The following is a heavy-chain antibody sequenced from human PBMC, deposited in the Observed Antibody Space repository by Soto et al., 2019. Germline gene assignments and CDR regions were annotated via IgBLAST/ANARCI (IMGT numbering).Heavy chain of an antibody. J-gene: IGHJ3*02. CDR1: GYTFTSYA. CDR2: INAGNGNT. D-gene: IGHD3-10*01. CDR3: ARNVLLWFGELCPFDI. Sequence: ASVKVSCKASGYTFTSYAMHWVRQAPGQRLEWMGWINAGNGNTKYSQEFQGRVTITRDTSASTAYMELSSLRSEDTAVYYCARNVLLWFGELCPFDIWGQGTMVTVS. V-gene: IGHV1-3*01.